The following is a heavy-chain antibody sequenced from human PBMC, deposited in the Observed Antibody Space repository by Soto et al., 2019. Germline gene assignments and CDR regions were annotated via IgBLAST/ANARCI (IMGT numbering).Heavy chain of an antibody. CDR2: IYYSGST. V-gene: IGHV4-59*01. Sequence: SETLSLTWPVSGGSISSYYWSWIRQPPGKGLEWIGYIYYSGSTNYNPSLKSRVTISVDTSKNQFSLKLSSVTAADTAVYYCARAYGYYFDYWGQGTLVTVS. D-gene: IGHD4-17*01. CDR3: ARAYGYYFDY. J-gene: IGHJ4*02. CDR1: GGSISSYY.